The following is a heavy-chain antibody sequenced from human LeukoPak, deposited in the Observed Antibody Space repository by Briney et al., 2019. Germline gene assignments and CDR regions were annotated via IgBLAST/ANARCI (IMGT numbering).Heavy chain of an antibody. J-gene: IGHJ6*03. V-gene: IGHV1-2*02. CDR1: GYTFTGYY. CDR2: INPNSGGT. Sequence: ASVKVSCKASGYTFTGYYMHWVRQAPGQGLEWMGWINPNSGGTNYAQKFQGRVTMTRDTSISTAYMELSRLRSDDTAVYYCARCDFWSGYSMDVWGKGTTVTVSS. D-gene: IGHD3-3*01. CDR3: ARCDFWSGYSMDV.